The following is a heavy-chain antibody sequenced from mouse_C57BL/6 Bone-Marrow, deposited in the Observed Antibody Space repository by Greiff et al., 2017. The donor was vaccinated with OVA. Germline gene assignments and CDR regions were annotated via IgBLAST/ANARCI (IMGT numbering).Heavy chain of an antibody. CDR3: ARGKDYAMDY. V-gene: IGHV1-81*01. CDR2: IYPRSGNT. J-gene: IGHJ4*01. Sequence: VHLVESGAELARPGASVKLSCKASGYTFTSYGMSWVKQRPGQGLEWIGEIYPRSGNTYYNEKFKGKATLTADKSSSTAYMELRSLTSEDSAVYFCARGKDYAMDYWGQGNSVTVSS. CDR1: GYTFTSYG.